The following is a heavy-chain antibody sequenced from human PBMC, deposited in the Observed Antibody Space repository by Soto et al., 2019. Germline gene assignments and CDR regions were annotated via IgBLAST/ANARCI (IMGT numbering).Heavy chain of an antibody. D-gene: IGHD5-18*01. J-gene: IGHJ4*02. CDR3: ATPAEPLDTAMLKGLAH. CDR1: GGTFSNSA. V-gene: IGHV1-69*13. CDR2: ILPIFGTP. Sequence: GASVKVSCKASGGTFSNSAIIWVRQAPGQGLEWMGGILPIFGTPNYAQKFQGRLTISADEFSSTAYMELNILRSEDTAVYYCATPAEPLDTAMLKGLAHWGQGSLVTVSS.